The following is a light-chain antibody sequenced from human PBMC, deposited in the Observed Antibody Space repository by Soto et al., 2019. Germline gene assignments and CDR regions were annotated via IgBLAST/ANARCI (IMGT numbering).Light chain of an antibody. V-gene: IGLV2-14*03. CDR2: DVN. CDR1: SSDIGDYNY. J-gene: IGLJ1*01. CDR3: TSYTPLATGL. Sequence: QSVLTQPASVSGSPGQSITISCTGTSSDIGDYNYVSWYQQHPGKAPKLTIYDVNTRPSGVSNRFSGSKSGNTASLTISDLQADYEADYSCTSYTPLATGLFRTVTKVTVL.